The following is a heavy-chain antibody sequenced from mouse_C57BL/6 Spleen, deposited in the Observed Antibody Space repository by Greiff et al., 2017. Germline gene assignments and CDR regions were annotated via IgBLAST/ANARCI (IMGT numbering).Heavy chain of an antibody. CDR1: GYAFSSYW. Sequence: VKLMESGAELVKPGASVKISCKASGYAFSSYWMNWVKQRPGKGLEWIGQIYPGDGDTNYNGKFKGKATLTADKSSSTAYMQLSSLTSEDSAVYFCASRSSYYAMDYWGQGTSVTVSS. J-gene: IGHJ4*01. CDR3: ASRSSYYAMDY. CDR2: IYPGDGDT. V-gene: IGHV1-80*01. D-gene: IGHD1-1*01.